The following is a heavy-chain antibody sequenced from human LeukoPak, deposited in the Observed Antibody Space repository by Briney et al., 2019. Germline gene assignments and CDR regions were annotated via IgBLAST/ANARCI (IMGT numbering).Heavy chain of an antibody. CDR1: GFTFSSYA. D-gene: IGHD4-11*01. J-gene: IGHJ4*02. CDR2: ISGSGGST. Sequence: GGSLRLSCAASGFTFSSYAMSWVRQAPGKGLEWVSAISGSGGSTYYAASVKGRFTISRDNSKNTLYLQMNSLRAEDTAVYYCGSNSDETTNDYWGQGTLVTVSS. V-gene: IGHV3-23*01. CDR3: GSNSDETTNDY.